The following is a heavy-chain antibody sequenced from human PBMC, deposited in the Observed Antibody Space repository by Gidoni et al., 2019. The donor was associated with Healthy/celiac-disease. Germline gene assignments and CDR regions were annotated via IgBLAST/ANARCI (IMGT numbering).Heavy chain of an antibody. CDR2: INAGNGNT. V-gene: IGHV1-3*01. J-gene: IGHJ4*02. D-gene: IGHD2-2*01. CDR1: GYTFTSYA. CDR3: ARSLIGYCSRTSCYSERYFDY. Sequence: QVQLLQSGAAVTKPGASVKVSCKASGYTFTSYAMHWVRQAPGQRLEWMGWINAGNGNTKYSQKFQGRVTINRETSASTAYMELSSLRSEDTAVYYCARSLIGYCSRTSCYSERYFDYWGQGTLVTVSS.